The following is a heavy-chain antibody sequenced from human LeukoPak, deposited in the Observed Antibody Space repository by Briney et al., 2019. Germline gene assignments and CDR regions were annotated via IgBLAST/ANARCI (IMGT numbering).Heavy chain of an antibody. CDR1: GGSISSYY. J-gene: IGHJ3*02. CDR2: IYYSGST. CDR3: ARGVSGWCKVVAFDI. D-gene: IGHD6-19*01. V-gene: IGHV4-59*12. Sequence: SETLSLTCTVSGGSISSYYWSWIRQPPGKGLEWIGYIYYSGSTNYNPSLKSRVTISVDTSKHQFSLKLSSVAAADTAVYYCARGVSGWCKVVAFDIWGQGTMVTVSS.